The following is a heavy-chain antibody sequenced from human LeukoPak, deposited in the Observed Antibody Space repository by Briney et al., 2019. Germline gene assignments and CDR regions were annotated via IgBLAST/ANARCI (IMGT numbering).Heavy chain of an antibody. Sequence: GGSLRLSCAASGFTFSSYSMNWVRQAPGKGLEWVSSISSSSSYIYYADSVKGRFTISRDNAKNSLYLQMNSLRAEDTAVYYCARDRRGYYYDSSYNWLDPWGQGTLVTVSS. CDR3: ARDRRGYYYDSSYNWLDP. J-gene: IGHJ5*02. D-gene: IGHD3-22*01. CDR2: ISSSSSYI. V-gene: IGHV3-21*01. CDR1: GFTFSSYS.